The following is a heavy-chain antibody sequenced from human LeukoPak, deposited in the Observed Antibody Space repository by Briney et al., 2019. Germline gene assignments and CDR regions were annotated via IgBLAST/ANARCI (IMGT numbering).Heavy chain of an antibody. CDR2: ITTSDGNT. J-gene: IGHJ4*02. Sequence: GGSLRLSCAASGFTFSSYTMSWVRQAPGKGLEWVSTITTSDGNTYYADSVKGRFTVSRDNSKNTLSLQMNSLRAEDTAVYYCAKDGGLWVSAHWGDSWGRGTLVTVSS. V-gene: IGHV3-23*01. D-gene: IGHD7-27*01. CDR1: GFTFSSYT. CDR3: AKDGGLWVSAHWGDS.